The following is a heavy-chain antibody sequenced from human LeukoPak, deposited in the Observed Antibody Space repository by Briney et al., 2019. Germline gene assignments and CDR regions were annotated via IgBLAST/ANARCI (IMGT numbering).Heavy chain of an antibody. V-gene: IGHV3-23*01. Sequence: GGSLRLFCAASGFTFSSYDMSWVRQAPGKGLEWVSGISGSGGSTYHADSVEGRFTISRDNSKNTLYLQMNSLRAEDTAVYYCAKRGPARNNCFDPRGQGTLITVSS. CDR3: AKRGPARNNCFDP. D-gene: IGHD6-6*01. CDR2: ISGSGGST. CDR1: GFTFSSYD. J-gene: IGHJ5*02.